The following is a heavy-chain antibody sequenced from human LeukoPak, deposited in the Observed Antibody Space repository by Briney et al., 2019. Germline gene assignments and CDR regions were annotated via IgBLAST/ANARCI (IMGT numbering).Heavy chain of an antibody. Sequence: YPGGSLRLSCAASEFTFSNAWMSWVRQAPGKGLEWVGRIKSKTDGETIDYAAPVKGRFTISRDDSKNTLYLQMNSLKTEDTAMYYCTTDRKDVMYASNIWGQGTMVSVSS. CDR2: IKSKTDGETI. V-gene: IGHV3-15*01. CDR1: EFTFSNAW. CDR3: TTDRKDVMYASNI. D-gene: IGHD3-16*01. J-gene: IGHJ3*02.